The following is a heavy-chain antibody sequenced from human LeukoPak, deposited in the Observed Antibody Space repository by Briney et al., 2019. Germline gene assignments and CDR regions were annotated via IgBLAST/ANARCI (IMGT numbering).Heavy chain of an antibody. CDR3: ASLGILLVYYYYGMDV. J-gene: IGHJ6*02. CDR2: IKQDGSEK. Sequence: GGSLRLSCAASGFTFSSYWMSWVRQAPGKGLEWVANIKQDGSEKYYADSVKGRFTISRDNAKNSLYLQMNSLRAEDTAVYYCASLGILLVYYYYGMDVWGQGTTVTVSS. D-gene: IGHD2-15*01. CDR1: GFTFSSYW. V-gene: IGHV3-7*01.